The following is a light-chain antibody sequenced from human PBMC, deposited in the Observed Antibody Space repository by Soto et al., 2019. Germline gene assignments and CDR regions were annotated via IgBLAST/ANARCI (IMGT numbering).Light chain of an antibody. CDR3: QQYNNYPWS. J-gene: IGKJ1*01. CDR1: QSLSSW. V-gene: IGKV1-5*03. Sequence: DIQMTQSPSTLSASVGDRVTITCRASQSLSSWLAWYQQKPGKAPKLLIYKASSLESGVPSRFSGSGSGTEFPLTISSLQPDDFATYYCQQYNNYPWSFGQGTKVEIK. CDR2: KAS.